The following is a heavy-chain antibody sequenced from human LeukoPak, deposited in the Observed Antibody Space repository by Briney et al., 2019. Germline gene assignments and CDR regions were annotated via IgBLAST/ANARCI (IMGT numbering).Heavy chain of an antibody. CDR2: INPNSGVT. V-gene: IGHV1-2*02. Sequence: ASVKVSCKTSGYTFTDYYMHWVRQAPGQGLEWMRWINPNSGVTNYAQKFQGRLTMTRDTSISTAYMELSSLRSDDTAVYYCARDGGFDYWGQGTLVAVSS. D-gene: IGHD3-3*01. J-gene: IGHJ4*02. CDR3: ARDGGFDY. CDR1: GYTFTDYY.